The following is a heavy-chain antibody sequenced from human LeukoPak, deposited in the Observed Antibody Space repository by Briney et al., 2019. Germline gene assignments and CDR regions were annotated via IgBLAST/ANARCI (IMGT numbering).Heavy chain of an antibody. CDR2: IYSAGST. CDR3: ARGRRDCSGDCYVAFDI. V-gene: IGHV3-53*01. D-gene: IGHD2-21*02. Sequence: GGSLRLSCVASGFTVSSNYMSWVRQAPGKGLEWVSVIYSAGSTYYSDSVKGRFTISRDNSKNSLFLQMHSLRADDTAVYYCARGRRDCSGDCYVAFDIWGQGTMVTVSS. J-gene: IGHJ3*02. CDR1: GFTVSSNY.